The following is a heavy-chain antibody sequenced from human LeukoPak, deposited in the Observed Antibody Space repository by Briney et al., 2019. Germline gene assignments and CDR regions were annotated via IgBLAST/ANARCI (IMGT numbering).Heavy chain of an antibody. D-gene: IGHD5-12*01. CDR3: ARGGSSGYDPFDY. J-gene: IGHJ4*02. V-gene: IGHV4-59*01. Sequence: SETLSLTCTVSGGSINNYYWSWIRQPPGKGLEWIGYIFYGGSTNYNPSLKSRVSISVDTSENQFSLNLYSVTAADTAVYYCARGGSSGYDPFDYWGQGTLVTVSS. CDR2: IFYGGST. CDR1: GGSINNYY.